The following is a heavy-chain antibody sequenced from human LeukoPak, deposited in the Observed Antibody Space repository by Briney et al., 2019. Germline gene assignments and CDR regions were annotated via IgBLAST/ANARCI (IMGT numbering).Heavy chain of an antibody. CDR3: ARDRAGNPKYPYYYYGMDA. J-gene: IGHJ6*02. Sequence: SETLSLTCTVSGGSISSYYWSWIRQPPGKGLEWIGYIYYSGSTNYNPSLKSRVTISVDTSKNQFSLKLSSVTAADTAVYYCARDRAGNPKYPYYYYGMDAWGQGTTVTVSS. D-gene: IGHD4-23*01. CDR1: GGSISSYY. V-gene: IGHV4-59*01. CDR2: IYYSGST.